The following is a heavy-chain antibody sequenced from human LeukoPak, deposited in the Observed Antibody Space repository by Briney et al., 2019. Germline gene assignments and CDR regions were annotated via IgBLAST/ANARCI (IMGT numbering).Heavy chain of an antibody. D-gene: IGHD3-3*02. CDR3: ARVGDHFHWNLDL. J-gene: IGHJ2*01. CDR1: GFTVSTYY. V-gene: IGHV3-53*01. CDR2: IYSGAAT. Sequence: GGSLRLSCAASGFTVSTYYMNWVRQAPGKGLEWVSIIYSGAATYYADSVKGRFTISRDTSKNTVSLQMNSLRAEDTAVYFCARVGDHFHWNLDLWGRGTLVT.